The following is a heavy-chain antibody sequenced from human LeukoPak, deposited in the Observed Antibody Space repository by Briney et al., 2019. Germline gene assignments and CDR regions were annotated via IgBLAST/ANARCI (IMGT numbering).Heavy chain of an antibody. CDR3: ARDVVTEGYFDS. CDR1: GFTFSSYS. CDR2: ISSSSSYI. V-gene: IGHV3-21*01. J-gene: IGHJ4*02. D-gene: IGHD2-21*02. Sequence: GGSLRLSCAASGFTFSSYSMNWVRQAPGKGLEWVSSISSSSSYIYYADSVKGRFTISRDNAKNSLYLQMNSLRAEDTAVYYCARDVVTEGYFDSWGQGTLVTVSS.